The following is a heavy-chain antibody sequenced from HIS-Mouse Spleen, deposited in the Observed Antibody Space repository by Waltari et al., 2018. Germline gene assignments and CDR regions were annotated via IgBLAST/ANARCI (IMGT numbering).Heavy chain of an antibody. CDR1: GGSISSYY. CDR2: IYTSGST. Sequence: QVQLQESGPGLVKPSETLSLTCTVSGGSISSYYWSWIRQPAGKGLEWLGRIYTSGSTNYNPSLKSRLTMSVDTSKNQFSLKLSSVTAADTAVYYCARDFHDFWSGYYGGDKKHDAFDIWGQGTMVTVSS. D-gene: IGHD3-3*01. V-gene: IGHV4-4*07. CDR3: ARDFHDFWSGYYGGDKKHDAFDI. J-gene: IGHJ3*02.